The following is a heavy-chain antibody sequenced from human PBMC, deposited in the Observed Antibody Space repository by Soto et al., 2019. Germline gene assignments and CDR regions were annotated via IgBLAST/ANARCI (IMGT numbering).Heavy chain of an antibody. CDR3: ARSVEGHFDY. CDR2: ITSDTKTI. CDR1: GFRFSIYS. D-gene: IGHD6-19*01. Sequence: EVQLVESGGNSVQPGGSLRLSCAASGFRFSIYSMNWVRQAPGKGLEWSAYITSDTKTIKYADSVKGRFTISRDNDNNSVYLQMNSLRDEDTAVYYCARSVEGHFDYWGQGTVVTVSA. V-gene: IGHV3-48*02. J-gene: IGHJ4*02.